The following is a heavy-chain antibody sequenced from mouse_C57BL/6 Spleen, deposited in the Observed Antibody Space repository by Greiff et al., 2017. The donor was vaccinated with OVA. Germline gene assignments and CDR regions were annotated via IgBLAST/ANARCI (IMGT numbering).Heavy chain of an antibody. CDR3: ARGGSWYFDV. CDR2: IYPRDGST. Sequence: VQRVESGPELVKPGASVKLSCKASGYTFTSYDINWVKQRPGQGLEWIGWIYPRDGSTKYNEKFKGKATLTVDTSSSTAYMELHSLTSEDSAVYFCARGGSWYFDVWGTGTTVTVSS. V-gene: IGHV1-85*01. J-gene: IGHJ1*03. CDR1: GYTFTSYD.